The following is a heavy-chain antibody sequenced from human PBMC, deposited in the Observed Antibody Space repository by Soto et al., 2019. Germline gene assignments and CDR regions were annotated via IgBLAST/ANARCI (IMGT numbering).Heavy chain of an antibody. J-gene: IGHJ6*02. D-gene: IGHD2-21*02. Sequence: SSETLSLTCTVSGGSISSYYWSWIRQPPGKGLEWIGYIYYSGSTNYNPSLKSRVTISVDTSKNQFSLKLSSVTAADTAVYYCARDLWGYCGADCYPLDVWGQGTMVTVS. V-gene: IGHV4-59*01. CDR2: IYYSGST. CDR1: GGSISSYY. CDR3: ARDLWGYCGADCYPLDV.